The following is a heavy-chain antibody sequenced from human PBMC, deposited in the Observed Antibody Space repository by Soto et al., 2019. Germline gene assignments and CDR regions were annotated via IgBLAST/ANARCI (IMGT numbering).Heavy chain of an antibody. CDR2: IIPIFGTA. CDR3: ARARCSSTSCYPLDYGMDV. Sequence: SVKVSCKASGGTFSSYAISWVRQAPGQGLEWMGGIIPIFGTANYAQKFQGRVTITADKSTSTAYTELSSLRSEDTAVYYCARARCSSTSCYPLDYGMDVWGQGTTVTVSS. V-gene: IGHV1-69*06. D-gene: IGHD2-2*01. J-gene: IGHJ6*02. CDR1: GGTFSSYA.